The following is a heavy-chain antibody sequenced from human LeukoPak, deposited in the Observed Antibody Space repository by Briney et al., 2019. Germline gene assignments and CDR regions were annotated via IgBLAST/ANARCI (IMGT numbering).Heavy chain of an antibody. CDR2: IYHSGSS. J-gene: IGHJ4*02. CDR3: AREGSLFDY. CDR1: SYSISSGYY. Sequence: PSETLSLTCTVSSYSISSGYYWGWIRQPPGKGLEWIGSIYHSGSSYYNPSLKSRVTISVDTSKNQFSLKLSSVTAADTAVYYCAREGSLFDYWGQGTLVTVSS. V-gene: IGHV4-38-2*02. D-gene: IGHD6-13*01.